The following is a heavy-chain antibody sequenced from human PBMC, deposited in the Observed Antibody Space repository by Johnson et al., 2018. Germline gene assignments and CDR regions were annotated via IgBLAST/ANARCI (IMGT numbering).Heavy chain of an antibody. CDR3: ARSSGSGSYWFAFDI. CDR2: ISSSGSTI. V-gene: IGHV3-11*04. Sequence: VQLVESGGGLVQPGGSLRLSCAASGFTVSSNYMSWVRQAPGTGLEWVSYISSSGSTIYYADSVKGRFTISRDNAKNSLYLQMNSLRAEETAVYYCARSSGSGSYWFAFDIWGQGTKVTVSS. J-gene: IGHJ3*02. CDR1: GFTVSSNY. D-gene: IGHD3-10*01.